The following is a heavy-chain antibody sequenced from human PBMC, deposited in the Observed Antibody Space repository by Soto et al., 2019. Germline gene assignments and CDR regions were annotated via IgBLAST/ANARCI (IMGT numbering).Heavy chain of an antibody. CDR3: ARDGLGMDV. CDR2: IYYSGST. V-gene: IGHV4-59*12. Sequence: PSETLSLTCTVSGGSISSYYWSWIRQPPGKGLEWIGYIYYSGSTNYNPSLKSRVTISVDKSKNQFSLKLSSVIAADTAVYYCARDGLGMDVWGQGTTVTVSS. J-gene: IGHJ6*02. CDR1: GGSISSYY.